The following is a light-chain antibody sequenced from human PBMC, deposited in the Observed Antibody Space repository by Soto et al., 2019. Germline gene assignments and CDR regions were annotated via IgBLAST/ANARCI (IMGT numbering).Light chain of an antibody. V-gene: IGKV1-33*01. CDR1: QSIGNS. J-gene: IGKJ5*01. Sequence: DIQMTQSPSSLSASVGDRVTITCRAGQSIGNSLNWYQQKSGKAPNLLISATSTLQSGVPSRFSGSGSGTDFTFTISSLQPEDIATYYCQQYDNLPTFGQGTRL. CDR2: ATS. CDR3: QQYDNLPT.